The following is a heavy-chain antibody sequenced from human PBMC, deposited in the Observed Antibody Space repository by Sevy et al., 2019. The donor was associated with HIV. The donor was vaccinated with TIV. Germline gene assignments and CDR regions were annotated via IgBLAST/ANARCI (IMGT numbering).Heavy chain of an antibody. D-gene: IGHD3-9*01. CDR3: AKDYRRIMNSYFDSLSTQPLVAGMDV. Sequence: GGSLRLSCAASGFTFDDYGMSWVRQAPGKGLEWVSGINWNGGSTGYADSVKGRFTISRGNAKNSLYLQTNSLRSGETALYYYAKDYRRIMNSYFDSLSTQPLVAGMDVWCQGTTVTVSS. J-gene: IGHJ6*02. V-gene: IGHV3-20*04. CDR2: INWNGGST. CDR1: GFTFDDYG.